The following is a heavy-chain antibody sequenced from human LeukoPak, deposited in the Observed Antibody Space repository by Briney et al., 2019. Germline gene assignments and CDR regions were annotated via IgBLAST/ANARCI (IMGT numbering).Heavy chain of an antibody. V-gene: IGHV1-18*01. CDR3: ARDQSIVVVTAFDY. CDR2: INSYNGHT. Sequence: ASVKVSCKASGYTFIRYAVNWVRQAPGQGLEWMGWINSYNGHTKYAQNLHGRVTLNTDTSTNTAYMELRRLRSDDTAVYYCARDQSIVVVTAFDYWGQGTLVTVSS. CDR1: GYTFIRYA. J-gene: IGHJ4*02. D-gene: IGHD2-21*02.